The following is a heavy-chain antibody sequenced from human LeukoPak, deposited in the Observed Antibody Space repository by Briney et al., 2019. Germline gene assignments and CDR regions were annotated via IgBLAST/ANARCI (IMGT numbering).Heavy chain of an antibody. V-gene: IGHV4-59*12. Sequence: RPSETLSLTCAVYGGSFSGYYWSWIRQPPGKGLEWIGYIYYSGSTNYNPSLKSRVTISVDTSKNQFSLKLSSLTAADTAVYYCARDITMVRGVTNWCAPWGQGTLVTVSS. D-gene: IGHD3-10*01. J-gene: IGHJ5*02. CDR1: GGSFSGYY. CDR3: ARDITMVRGVTNWCAP. CDR2: IYYSGST.